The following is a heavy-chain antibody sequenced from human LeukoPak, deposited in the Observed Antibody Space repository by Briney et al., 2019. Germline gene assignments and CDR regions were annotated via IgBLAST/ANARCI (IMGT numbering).Heavy chain of an antibody. J-gene: IGHJ5*02. CDR3: AISSSSTSYSGWFDP. Sequence: GASVKVSFKASGGTFSSYTISWVRQAPGQGLEWMGRIIPILGIANYAQKFQSRVTITADKSTSTAYMELSSLRSEDTAVYYCAISSSSTSYSGWFDPWGQGTLVTVSS. CDR2: IIPILGIA. D-gene: IGHD2-2*01. V-gene: IGHV1-69*02. CDR1: GGTFSSYT.